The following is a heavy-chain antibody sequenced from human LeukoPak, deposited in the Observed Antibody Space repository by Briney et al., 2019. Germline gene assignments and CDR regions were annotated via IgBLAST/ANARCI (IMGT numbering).Heavy chain of an antibody. CDR3: ARGVYDSSGYYEYYFDY. Sequence: SQTLSLTCAISGDSVSSNSAAWNWIRQSPSRGLEWLGRTYYRSKWYNDYAVSVKSRITINPDTSENQFSLQLNSVTPEDTAVYYCARGVYDSSGYYEYYFDYWGQGTLVTVSS. V-gene: IGHV6-1*01. J-gene: IGHJ4*02. CDR1: GDSVSSNSAA. D-gene: IGHD3-22*01. CDR2: TYYRSKWYN.